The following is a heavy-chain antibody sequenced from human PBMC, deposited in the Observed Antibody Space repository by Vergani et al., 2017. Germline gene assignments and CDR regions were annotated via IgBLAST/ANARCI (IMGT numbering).Heavy chain of an antibody. J-gene: IGHJ4*02. CDR2: ISSSSSTI. CDR1: GFTFSSYS. Sequence: EVQLVESGGGLVQPGGSLRLLCAASGFTFSSYSMNWVRQAPGKGLEWVSYISSSSSTIYYADSVKGRFTISRDNAKNSLYLQMNSLRAEDTAVYYCARRIFSSFDYWGQGTLVTVSS. V-gene: IGHV3-48*01. D-gene: IGHD3-3*01. CDR3: ARRIFSSFDY.